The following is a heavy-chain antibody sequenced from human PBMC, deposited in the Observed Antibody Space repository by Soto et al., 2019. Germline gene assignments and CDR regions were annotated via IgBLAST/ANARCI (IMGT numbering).Heavy chain of an antibody. D-gene: IGHD6-13*01. Sequence: QVQLVESGGGLVKPGGSLRLSCAASGFTFSDYYMSWIRQAPGKGLEWVSYISSSSSYTNYADSVKGRFTISRDNAXXSLYLQMNSLRAEDTAVYYCARGGKGDYYYYGMDVWGQGTTVTVSS. CDR1: GFTFSDYY. CDR2: ISSSSSYT. V-gene: IGHV3-11*05. J-gene: IGHJ6*02. CDR3: ARGGKGDYYYYGMDV.